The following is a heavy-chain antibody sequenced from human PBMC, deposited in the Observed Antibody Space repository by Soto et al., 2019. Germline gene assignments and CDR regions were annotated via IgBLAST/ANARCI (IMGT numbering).Heavy chain of an antibody. CDR1: GGSISSYY. CDR3: ARVAGYSSGYYYFDY. D-gene: IGHD6-19*01. CDR2: IYYSGST. V-gene: IGHV4-59*01. Sequence: SETLSLTCTVSGGSISSYYWSWIRQPPGKGLEWIGYIYYSGSTNYNPSLKSRVTISVDTSKNQFSLKLSSVTAADTAVYYCARVAGYSSGYYYFDYWGQGTLVTVSS. J-gene: IGHJ4*02.